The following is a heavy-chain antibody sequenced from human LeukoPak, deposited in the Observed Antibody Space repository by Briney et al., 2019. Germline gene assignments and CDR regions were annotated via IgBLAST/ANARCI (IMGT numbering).Heavy chain of an antibody. CDR2: ISGSGDST. J-gene: IGHJ4*02. D-gene: IGHD6-19*01. CDR3: AKFNSDWYYFDY. Sequence: GGSLRLSCAASGFTFNSYAMSWVRQASGKGLEWVSAISGSGDSTYYADSVKGRITISRDNSKNTLYLQMNSLRAEDTAVYYCAKFNSDWYYFDYWGQGTLVTVSS. CDR1: GFTFNSYA. V-gene: IGHV3-23*01.